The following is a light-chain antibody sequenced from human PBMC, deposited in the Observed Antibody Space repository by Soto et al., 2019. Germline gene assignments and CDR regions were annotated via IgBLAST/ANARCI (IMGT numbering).Light chain of an antibody. V-gene: IGKV3-15*01. J-gene: IGKJ4*01. Sequence: EIVMTQSPATLSVSPGERATLSCRASQSVSSNLAWYQQKPGQAPRLLFYGTSTRAAGVPARFSGSGSGTEFTLTISSLQSEDFAVYYCQQYNTWPLTFGGGTKVDIK. CDR2: GTS. CDR3: QQYNTWPLT. CDR1: QSVSSN.